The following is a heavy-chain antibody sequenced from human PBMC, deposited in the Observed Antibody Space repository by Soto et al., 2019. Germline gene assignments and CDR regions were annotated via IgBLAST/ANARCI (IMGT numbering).Heavy chain of an antibody. J-gene: IGHJ6*02. D-gene: IGHD6-25*01. V-gene: IGHV3-48*03. Sequence: EVQLVESGGGLVQPGGSLRLSCAASGFTFSSYEMNWVRQAPGKGLAWVSYISSSGSTIYYADSVKGRFTISRDNAKNSLYLQMNSLRAEDTAVYYCARDQRGGWTDGMDVWGQGTTVTVSS. CDR3: ARDQRGGWTDGMDV. CDR1: GFTFSSYE. CDR2: ISSSGSTI.